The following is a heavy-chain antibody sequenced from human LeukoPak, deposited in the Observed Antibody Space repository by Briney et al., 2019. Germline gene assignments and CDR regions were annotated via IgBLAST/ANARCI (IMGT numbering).Heavy chain of an antibody. CDR1: GFTFSSYA. CDR2: ISSNGGST. CDR3: VKDVGRGQGEGYIDY. J-gene: IGHJ4*02. D-gene: IGHD2-15*01. V-gene: IGHV3-64D*06. Sequence: GGSLRLSCSASGFTFSSYAMHGVRQAPGKGLEYVSAISSNGGSTYYADSVKGRFTISRDNSKNTLYLQMSSLRAEDTAVYYCVKDVGRGQGEGYIDYWGQGTLVTVSS.